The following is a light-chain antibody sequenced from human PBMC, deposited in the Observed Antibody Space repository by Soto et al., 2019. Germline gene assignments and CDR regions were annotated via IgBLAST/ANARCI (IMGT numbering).Light chain of an antibody. J-gene: IGKJ3*01. Sequence: EIVLTQSPGTLSLSPGERATLSCRASQSVSSSYLAWYQQKPGQAPRLLIHGASSRATGIPDRFSGSGSGTHFTLTISRLEPEDFAVYYCQQYGSSRGFTFGPGTKVDIK. CDR2: GAS. V-gene: IGKV3-20*01. CDR3: QQYGSSRGFT. CDR1: QSVSSSY.